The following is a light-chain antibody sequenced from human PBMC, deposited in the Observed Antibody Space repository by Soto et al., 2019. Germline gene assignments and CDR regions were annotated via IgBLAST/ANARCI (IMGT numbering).Light chain of an antibody. V-gene: IGKV1-16*02. J-gene: IGKJ5*01. CDR1: QDIYNY. Sequence: GNRVIITCRASQDIYNYLAWIQQKPGKAPKSLIYAASTLESGVPSHFSGSGSGTDFTLTISSLQPEDFAIYYCQQYYRYPLTFGQGTRLEI. CDR3: QQYYRYPLT. CDR2: AAS.